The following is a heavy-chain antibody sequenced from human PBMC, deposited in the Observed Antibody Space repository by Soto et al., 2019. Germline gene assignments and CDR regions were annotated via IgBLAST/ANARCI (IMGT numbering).Heavy chain of an antibody. D-gene: IGHD3-16*01. J-gene: IGHJ4*02. CDR1: GYSFTNYY. Sequence: QVQLVQSGAEVKRPGASVKVSCKASGYSFTNYYMHWVRQAPGQGLEWMGVIHYSGATPTYAQKFQGRLTMCRYTCKSTVYVELSSLTSEDTAVNYCARGGPVLATRGSFDHWGQGTLVTVSS. V-gene: IGHV1-46*01. CDR3: ARGGPVLATRGSFDH. CDR2: IHYSGATP.